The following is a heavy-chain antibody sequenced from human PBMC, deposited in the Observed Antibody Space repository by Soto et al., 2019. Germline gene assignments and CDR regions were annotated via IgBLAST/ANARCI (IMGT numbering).Heavy chain of an antibody. CDR2: ISYDGSNK. D-gene: IGHD1-26*01. CDR1: GFTFSSYG. J-gene: IGHJ3*02. V-gene: IGHV3-30*03. Sequence: GGSLRLSCAASGFTFSSYGMHWVRQAPGKGLEWVAVISYDGSNKYYADSVKGRFTISRDNSKNTLYLQMNSLRAEDTAVYYCARTVVGADAFDIWGQGTMVTVSS. CDR3: ARTVVGADAFDI.